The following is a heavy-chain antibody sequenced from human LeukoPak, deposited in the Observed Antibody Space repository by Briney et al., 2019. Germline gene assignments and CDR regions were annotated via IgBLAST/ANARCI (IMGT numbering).Heavy chain of an antibody. Sequence: PSETLSLTCTVSGGSISSYYWSWIRQPPGKGLEWIGYIYYSGSTNYNPSLKSRVTISVDTSKNQFSLKLSSVTAADTAVYYCARHRKTGKDTMIVRGPYGMDVWGQGTTVTVSS. CDR1: GGSISSYY. CDR2: IYYSGST. J-gene: IGHJ6*02. V-gene: IGHV4-59*08. CDR3: ARHRKTGKDTMIVRGPYGMDV. D-gene: IGHD3-22*01.